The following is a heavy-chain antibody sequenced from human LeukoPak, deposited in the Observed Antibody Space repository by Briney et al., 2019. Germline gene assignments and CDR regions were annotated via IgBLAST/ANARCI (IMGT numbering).Heavy chain of an antibody. CDR3: AKDDYDFWSGYLY. V-gene: IGHV3-23*01. J-gene: IGHJ4*02. CDR1: GFTFSSYA. Sequence: GGSLRLSCAASGFTFSSYAMSWVRQAPGKGLEWVSAISGSGGRTYYADSVKGRFTISRDNSKNTLYLQMNSLRAEDTAVYYCAKDDYDFWSGYLYWGQGTLVTVSS. D-gene: IGHD3-3*01. CDR2: ISGSGGRT.